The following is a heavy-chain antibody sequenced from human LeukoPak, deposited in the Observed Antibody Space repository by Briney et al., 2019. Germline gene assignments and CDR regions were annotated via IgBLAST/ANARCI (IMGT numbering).Heavy chain of an antibody. CDR3: ARAKPKNMVRGLIMRRESRYYFDY. J-gene: IGHJ4*02. CDR2: ISSSSSTI. D-gene: IGHD3-10*01. V-gene: IGHV3-48*01. Sequence: PGGSLRLSCAASGFTFSNAWMSWVRQAPGKGLEWVSYISSSSSTIYYADSVKGRFTISRDNAKNSLYLQMNSLRAEDTAVYYCARAKPKNMVRGLIMRRESRYYFDYWGQGTLVTVSS. CDR1: GFTFSNAW.